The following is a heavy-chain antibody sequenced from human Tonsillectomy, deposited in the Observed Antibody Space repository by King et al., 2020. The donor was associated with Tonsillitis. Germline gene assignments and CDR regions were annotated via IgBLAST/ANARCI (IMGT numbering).Heavy chain of an antibody. CDR1: GFTFDDYS. Sequence: VQLVESGGIMVQPGGSLRLSCAASGFTFDDYSMHWVRQAPGKRLEWVSLISWDGASTYYADSVKGRFTISRDNRKNSVYLQMNGLRTEDAALYYCAKVGRRQYSSAWFLTNWGQGTLVIVSS. CDR2: ISWDGAST. V-gene: IGHV3-43*01. J-gene: IGHJ4*02. CDR3: AKVGRRQYSSAWFLTN. D-gene: IGHD6-19*01.